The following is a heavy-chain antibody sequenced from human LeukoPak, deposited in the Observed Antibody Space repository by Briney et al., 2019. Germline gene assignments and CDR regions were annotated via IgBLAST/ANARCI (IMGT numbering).Heavy chain of an antibody. D-gene: IGHD5-24*01. CDR1: GGSISTYY. CDR2: IYYSGST. V-gene: IGHV4-59*01. Sequence: PSETLSLTCSVSGGSISTYYWSWIRQPPGQGLEWIGYIYYSGSTNYNPSLTSRVTTSVDTSKTQFSLKLSSVTAADAVVYYCARAAGWLQFGDAFDIWGQGTMVTVSS. J-gene: IGHJ3*02. CDR3: ARAAGWLQFGDAFDI.